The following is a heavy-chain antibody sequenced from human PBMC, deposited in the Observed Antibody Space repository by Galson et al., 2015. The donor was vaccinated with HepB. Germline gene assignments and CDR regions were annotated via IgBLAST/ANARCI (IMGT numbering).Heavy chain of an antibody. D-gene: IGHD6-13*01. CDR1: GFTFNSYS. CDR3: AKDSSSWYYYYYMDV. Sequence: SLRLSCAASGFTFNSYSMNWVRQAPGKGLEWVSSISSSSSYIYYADSVKGRFTISRDNAKNSLYLQMNSLRAEDTAVYYCAKDSSSWYYYYYMDVWGKGTTVTVSS. V-gene: IGHV3-21*01. CDR2: ISSSSSYI. J-gene: IGHJ6*03.